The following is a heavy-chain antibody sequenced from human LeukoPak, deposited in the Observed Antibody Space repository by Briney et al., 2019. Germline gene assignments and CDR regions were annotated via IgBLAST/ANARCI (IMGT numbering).Heavy chain of an antibody. CDR1: GLTFSSYE. V-gene: IGHV3-48*03. CDR3: ASGRFLSFDY. D-gene: IGHD3-3*01. Sequence: GGSLRLSCEASGLTFSSYEMNWVRKAPGKGLEWVSHINTGGSTIYYADSVKGQFTISRDNAKNSLYLQMNSLRAEDTAVYYCASGRFLSFDYWGQGALVTVSS. CDR2: INTGGSTI. J-gene: IGHJ4*02.